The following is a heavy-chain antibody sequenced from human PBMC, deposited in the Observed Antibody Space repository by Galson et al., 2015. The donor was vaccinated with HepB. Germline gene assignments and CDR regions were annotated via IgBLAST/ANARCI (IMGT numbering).Heavy chain of an antibody. CDR1: GFTFSSYA. D-gene: IGHD1/OR15-1a*01. Sequence: SLRLSCAASGFTFSSYAMHWVRQAPGKGLEWVAVISYDGSNKYYADSVKGRFTISRDNSKNTLYLQMNSLRAEDTAVYYCARDRGTGDYWGQGTLVTVSS. J-gene: IGHJ4*02. CDR3: ARDRGTGDY. V-gene: IGHV3-30-3*01. CDR2: ISYDGSNK.